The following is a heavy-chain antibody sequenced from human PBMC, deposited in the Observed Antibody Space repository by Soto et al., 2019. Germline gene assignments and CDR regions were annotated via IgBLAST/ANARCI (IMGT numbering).Heavy chain of an antibody. D-gene: IGHD3-3*01. CDR1: GFTFSSYG. CDR3: AKLPRGDFKPLGY. Sequence: QVQLVESGGGVVQPGRSLRLSCAASGFTFSSYGMHWVRQAPGKGLEWVAVISYDGSNKYYADSVKGRFTISRDNSKNTLYPQMNSLRAEDTAVYYCAKLPRGDFKPLGYWCQGTLVTVS. CDR2: ISYDGSNK. V-gene: IGHV3-30*18. J-gene: IGHJ4*02.